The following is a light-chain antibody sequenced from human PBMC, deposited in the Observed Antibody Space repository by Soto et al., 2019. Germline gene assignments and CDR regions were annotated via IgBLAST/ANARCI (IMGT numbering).Light chain of an antibody. V-gene: IGKV1-5*01. CDR3: QQYSTYTPRT. CDR1: QSISSW. J-gene: IGKJ1*01. Sequence: DIQMTQSPSTLSASVGDRVTITCRASQSISSWLAWYQQEPGKAPKLLIYDASSLESGVPSRFSGSGSGTEFTLTISSLQPDDFATYYCQQYSTYTPRTFGQGTKVDI. CDR2: DAS.